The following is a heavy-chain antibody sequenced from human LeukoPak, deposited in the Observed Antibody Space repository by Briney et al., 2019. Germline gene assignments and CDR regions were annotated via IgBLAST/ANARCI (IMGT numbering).Heavy chain of an antibody. CDR2: ISSSSIYI. CDR3: ARELDDFWSGYTLGFDY. Sequence: GSLRLSFAASGFTFSSYSMNWVRQAPGKGLEWVSSISSSSIYIYYADSVKGRFTISRDNDKNSMYLQMNSLRAEDTAVYYCARELDDFWSGYTLGFDYWGQGTLVTVSS. V-gene: IGHV3-21*01. CDR1: GFTFSSYS. D-gene: IGHD3-3*01. J-gene: IGHJ4*02.